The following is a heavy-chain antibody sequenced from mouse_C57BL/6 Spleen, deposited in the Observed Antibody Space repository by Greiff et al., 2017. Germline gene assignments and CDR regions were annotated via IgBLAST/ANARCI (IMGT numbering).Heavy chain of an antibody. CDR2: ISDGGSYT. CDR1: GFTFSSYA. J-gene: IGHJ2*01. CDR3: ARDYGNYLDY. D-gene: IGHD2-1*01. Sequence: EVHLVESGGGLVKPGGSLKLSCAASGFTFSSYAMSWVRQTPEKRLEWVATISDGGSYTYYPDNVKGRLTISRDNAKNNLYLQMSHLKSEDTAMYYCARDYGNYLDYWGQGTTLTVSS. V-gene: IGHV5-4*01.